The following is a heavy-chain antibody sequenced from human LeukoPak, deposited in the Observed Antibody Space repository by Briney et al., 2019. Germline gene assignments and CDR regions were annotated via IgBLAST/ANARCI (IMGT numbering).Heavy chain of an antibody. J-gene: IGHJ6*02. V-gene: IGHV3-21*04. CDR2: ISSSSSYI. Sequence: GGSLRLSCAASGFTFSSYSMNWVRQAPGKGLEWVSSISSSSSYIYYADSVKGRFTISRDNAKNSLYLQMNNLRAEDTALYYCVKDRARPPNYYYAMDVWGQGTTVTVSS. D-gene: IGHD5-24*01. CDR3: VKDRARPPNYYYAMDV. CDR1: GFTFSSYS.